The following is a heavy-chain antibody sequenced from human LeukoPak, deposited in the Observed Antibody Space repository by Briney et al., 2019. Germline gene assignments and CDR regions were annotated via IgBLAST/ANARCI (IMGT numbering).Heavy chain of an antibody. Sequence: PGGPLRLSCAASGFTFSSYSMNWVRQAPGKGLEWVSSINSKSRYIYYADSLKGRFTISRDNGKNSVYLQMNSLRAEDTAVYFCARADSSSSRLDCWGQGTLVTVSS. CDR1: GFTFSSYS. J-gene: IGHJ4*02. CDR2: INSKSRYI. V-gene: IGHV3-21*01. D-gene: IGHD6-6*01. CDR3: ARADSSSSRLDC.